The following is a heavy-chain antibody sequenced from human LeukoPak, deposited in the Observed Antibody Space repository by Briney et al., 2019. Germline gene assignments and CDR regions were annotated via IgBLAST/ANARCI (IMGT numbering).Heavy chain of an antibody. CDR1: GYSFTSYW. CDR3: ARSQTRGTTVSNY. V-gene: IGHV5-51*01. J-gene: IGHJ4*02. CDR2: IYPGDSDT. Sequence: GESLKISCKGSGYSFTSYWIGWVRQMPGKGLEWTGIIYPGDSDTRYSPSFQGQVTISADKSISTAYLQWRSLKASDTAMYYCARSQTRGTTVSNYWGQGTLVTVSS. D-gene: IGHD4-17*01.